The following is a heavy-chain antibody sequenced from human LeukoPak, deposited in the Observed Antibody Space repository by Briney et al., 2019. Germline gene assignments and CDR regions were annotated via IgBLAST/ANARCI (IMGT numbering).Heavy chain of an antibody. D-gene: IGHD3-10*01. Sequence: GGSLRLSCAASGFTFRTFPMGWVRQAPGKGLEWVSAISAGGDITFYSDSVRGRFTISRDNSKETLYLQMNSLRAEDTALYYCAKSPFTSAHGSGRAFDIWGQGTMVTVSS. CDR2: ISAGGDIT. J-gene: IGHJ3*02. CDR1: GFTFRTFP. V-gene: IGHV3-23*01. CDR3: AKSPFTSAHGSGRAFDI.